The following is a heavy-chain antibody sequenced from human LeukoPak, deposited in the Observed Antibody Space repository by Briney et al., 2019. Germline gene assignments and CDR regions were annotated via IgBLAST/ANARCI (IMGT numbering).Heavy chain of an antibody. CDR3: AGGPTTDYYDGSGYYFFDY. D-gene: IGHD3-22*01. CDR1: GGSFSGYY. CDR2: INHGGRT. J-gene: IGHJ4*02. V-gene: IGHV4-34*01. Sequence: SETLSLTCAVYGGSFSGYYWTWIRQPPGKGLEWIGEINHGGRTNYNPSLKSRVSISLDTSKNQFSLKLSSVTAADTAVYYCAGGPTTDYYDGSGYYFFDYWGQGTLVTVSS.